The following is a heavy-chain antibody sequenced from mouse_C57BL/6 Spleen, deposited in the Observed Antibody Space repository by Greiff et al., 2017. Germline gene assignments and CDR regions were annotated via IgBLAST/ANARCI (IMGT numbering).Heavy chain of an antibody. CDR1: GFTFSSYG. D-gene: IGHD2-1*01. Sequence: EVMLVESGGDLVKPGGSLKLSCAASGFTFSSYGMSWVRQTPDKRLEWVATISSGGSYTYYPDSVKGRFTISRDNAKNTLYLQMSSLKSEDTAMYYCARQYYGNYEYYFDYWGQGTTLTVSS. CDR2: ISSGGSYT. V-gene: IGHV5-6*01. J-gene: IGHJ2*01. CDR3: ARQYYGNYEYYFDY.